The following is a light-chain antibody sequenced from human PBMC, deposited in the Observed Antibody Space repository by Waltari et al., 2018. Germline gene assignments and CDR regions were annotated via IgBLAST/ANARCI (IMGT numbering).Light chain of an antibody. CDR1: SSDVGGYNC. CDR2: DVS. V-gene: IGLV2-14*03. Sequence: QSALTQPASVSGSPGESITISCTGTSSDVGGYNCVSWYQQHPGKALKLMIYDVSNRPSGVSNRFSGSKSGNTASLTISGLQAEDEADYYCSSYTSSNTLVFGTGTKVTAL. J-gene: IGLJ1*01. CDR3: SSYTSSNTLV.